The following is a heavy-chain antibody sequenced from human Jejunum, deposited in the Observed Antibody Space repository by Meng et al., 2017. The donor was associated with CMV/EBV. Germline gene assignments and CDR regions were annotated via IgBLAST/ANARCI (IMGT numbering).Heavy chain of an antibody. CDR2: RKQDGSHK. J-gene: IGHJ6*03. D-gene: IGHD1-1*01. V-gene: IGHV3-7*01. CDR1: SYW. Sequence: SYWVSGYRQWPRKGLEWVANRKQDGSHKYYVDSVKRRFNSSRDNGENSLYLQMNSLRAEDTAVYYCARDNWNDSSTSYWYYMDVWGQGTMVTVSS. CDR3: ARDNWNDSSTSYWYYMDV.